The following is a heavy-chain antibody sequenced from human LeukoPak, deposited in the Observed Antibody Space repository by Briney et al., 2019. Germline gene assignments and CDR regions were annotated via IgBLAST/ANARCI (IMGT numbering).Heavy chain of an antibody. CDR2: IYYSGST. CDR3: ARDGRDKFSSSSRYYYHYYMDV. D-gene: IGHD6-6*01. J-gene: IGHJ6*03. CDR1: GGSISSYY. V-gene: IGHV4-59*01. Sequence: SETLSLTCTVSGGSISSYYWSWIRQPPGKGLEWIGYIYYSGSTNYNPSLKSRVTISVDTSKNQLSLKLSSVTAADTAVYYCARDGRDKFSSSSRYYYHYYMDVWGKGITVTISS.